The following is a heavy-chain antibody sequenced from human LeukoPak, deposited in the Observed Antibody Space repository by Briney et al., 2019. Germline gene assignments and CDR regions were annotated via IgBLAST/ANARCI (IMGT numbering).Heavy chain of an antibody. CDR3: AKVGGTSDYYGMDV. Sequence: GGSLRHSCAASVFTFSSYAMSWVRQAPGRGLEWVSAISGSGGSTYYADSVKGRFTISRDNSKNTLYLQMNSLRAEDTAVYFCAKVGGTSDYYGMDVWGKGTTVTVSS. V-gene: IGHV3-23*01. CDR2: ISGSGGST. CDR1: VFTFSSYA. J-gene: IGHJ6*04. D-gene: IGHD2-2*01.